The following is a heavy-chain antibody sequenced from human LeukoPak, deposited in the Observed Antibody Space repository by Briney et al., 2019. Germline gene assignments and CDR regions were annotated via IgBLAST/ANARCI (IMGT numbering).Heavy chain of an antibody. J-gene: IGHJ5*02. CDR3: ARDRPHNWFDP. V-gene: IGHV3-20*04. CDR1: GFTFDDYG. CDR2: INWNGGST. Sequence: GGSLSLSCAASGFTFDDYGMSWVRQAPGKGLEWVSGINWNGGSTGYADSVKGRFTISRDNAKNTLYLQMNSLGPEDTAVYYCARDRPHNWFDPWGQGTLVTVSS.